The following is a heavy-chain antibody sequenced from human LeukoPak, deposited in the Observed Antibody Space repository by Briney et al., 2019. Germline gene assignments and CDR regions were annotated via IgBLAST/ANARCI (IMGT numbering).Heavy chain of an antibody. CDR3: AKDPTATSGAFFDY. D-gene: IGHD5-12*01. J-gene: IGHJ4*02. V-gene: IGHV3-30*18. CDR1: GFTFSNYG. CDR2: ISYDDSHK. Sequence: GGSLRLSCAASGFTFSNYGVHWVRQAPGQGLGWVAFISYDDSHKYYLDSVKGRFTISRDNSKNTLYLQMNSLRPGDTAVYYCAKDPTATSGAFFDYWGQGTLVTVSS.